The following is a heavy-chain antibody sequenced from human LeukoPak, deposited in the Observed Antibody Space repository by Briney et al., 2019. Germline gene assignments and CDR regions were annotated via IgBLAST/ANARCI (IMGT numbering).Heavy chain of an antibody. Sequence: SETLSLTCTVSGGSISSYYWSWIRQPPGKGLEWIGYIYYSGSTNYNPSLKSRVTISVDTSKNQFSLKLSSVTTADTAVYYCARVEKIQLWLQADYWGQGTLVTVSS. CDR3: ARVEKIQLWLQADY. CDR2: IYYSGST. V-gene: IGHV4-59*01. D-gene: IGHD5-18*01. CDR1: GGSISSYY. J-gene: IGHJ4*02.